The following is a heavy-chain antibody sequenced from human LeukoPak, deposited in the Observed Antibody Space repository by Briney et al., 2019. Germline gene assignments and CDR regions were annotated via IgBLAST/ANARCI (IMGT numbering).Heavy chain of an antibody. Sequence: PGGSVRLSCTGSGFTFGDYLVSWVRQAPGKGLEWVAFIRSKAYGGTTEYAASVKGRFTISRDDSNNIAYLQMNSLRAEDTAVYYCAKVEVGIDDFWSGYYFGYYFDYWGQGTLVTVSS. D-gene: IGHD3-3*01. V-gene: IGHV3-49*04. CDR3: AKVEVGIDDFWSGYYFGYYFDY. J-gene: IGHJ4*02. CDR2: IRSKAYGGTT. CDR1: GFTFGDYL.